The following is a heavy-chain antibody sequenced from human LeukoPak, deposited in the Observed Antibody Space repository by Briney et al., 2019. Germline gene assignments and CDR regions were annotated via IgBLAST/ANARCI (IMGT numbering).Heavy chain of an antibody. Sequence: GGSLRLSCAASGFTFSDYALNWVRQAPGKGLEWVSAFSGSGDFTYYADSVKGRFTISRDNSKNTLDLQMHSLRAEDTAVYYCAKSSMGDYATDHWGQGTLVTVSS. CDR1: GFTFSDYA. CDR3: AKSSMGDYATDH. J-gene: IGHJ4*02. D-gene: IGHD4-17*01. CDR2: FSGSGDFT. V-gene: IGHV3-23*01.